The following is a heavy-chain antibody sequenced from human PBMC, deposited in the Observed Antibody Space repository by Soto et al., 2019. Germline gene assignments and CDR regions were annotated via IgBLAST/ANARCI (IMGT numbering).Heavy chain of an antibody. D-gene: IGHD1-1*01. CDR2: IYRTGST. CDR1: GGSFTSNNW. Sequence: PEETLSLTCAVSGGSFTSNNWWTWVRQPPGQGLEGTGEIYRTGSTKYNPSLKSRVTISLDKSENQFYLKVTSLTAAPTPGDYCASRDPEPSVDYWGQGTLVTVCS. J-gene: IGHJ4*02. CDR3: ASRDPEPSVDY. V-gene: IGHV4-4*02.